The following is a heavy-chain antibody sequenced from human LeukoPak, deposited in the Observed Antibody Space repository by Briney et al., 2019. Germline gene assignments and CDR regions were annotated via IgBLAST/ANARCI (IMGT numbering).Heavy chain of an antibody. Sequence: GESLKISCKGSGYGFTSYWIGWVRQMPGKGLEWMGIIYPGDFDTRYSPAFQGQVTISADKSISTAYLKWSSLKASDTAMYYCARHGGPVAGTGLLGFDYWGQGTLVTVSS. CDR3: ARHGGPVAGTGLLGFDY. D-gene: IGHD6-19*01. CDR2: IYPGDFDT. V-gene: IGHV5-51*01. J-gene: IGHJ4*02. CDR1: GYGFTSYW.